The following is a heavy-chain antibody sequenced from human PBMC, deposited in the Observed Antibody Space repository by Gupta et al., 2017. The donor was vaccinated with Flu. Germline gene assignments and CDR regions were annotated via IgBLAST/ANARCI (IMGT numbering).Heavy chain of an antibody. CDR3: AKGGAPNSGSYYLDY. Sequence: QVQLVESGGGVVQPGRSLRLSCAVSGFTFSTYGMHWVRQAPGNGLEWVAGISSDGYNRYYADSMKGRFTISRDNSKNTLYLQVSSLRPEDTAVYYCAKGGAPNSGSYYLDYWGQGTLVTVSS. V-gene: IGHV3-30*18. CDR1: GFTFSTYG. D-gene: IGHD1-26*01. CDR2: ISSDGYNR. J-gene: IGHJ4*02.